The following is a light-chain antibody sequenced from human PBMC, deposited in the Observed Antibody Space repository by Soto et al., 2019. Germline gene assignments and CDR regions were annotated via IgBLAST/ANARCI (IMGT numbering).Light chain of an antibody. J-gene: IGKJ4*01. CDR1: QSISSW. CDR3: QQYNSYPGT. CDR2: KAS. V-gene: IGKV1-5*03. Sequence: DIEMTQSPSTLSASVGDRVTISCRASQSISSWLAWYQQKPGKAPKLLSYKASSLESGVPSRFSGSGSGTEFTLTISSLQPDDFATYYCQQYNSYPGTFGGGTKVDIK.